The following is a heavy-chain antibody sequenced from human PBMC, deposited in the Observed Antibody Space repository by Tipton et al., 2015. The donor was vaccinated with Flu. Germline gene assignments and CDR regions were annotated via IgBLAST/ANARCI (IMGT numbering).Heavy chain of an antibody. CDR1: GYTFTGYY. V-gene: IGHV1-2*02. J-gene: IGHJ4*02. CDR2: INPNSGGT. CDR3: AVVVVVAATASYTFDY. D-gene: IGHD2-15*01. Sequence: VQLVQSGAEVKKPGASVKVSRKASGYTFTGYYMHWVRQAPGQGLEWMGWINPNSGGTNYAQKFQGRVTMTRDTSISTAYMELSRLRSDDTAVYYCAVVVVVAATASYTFDYWGQGTLVTVSS.